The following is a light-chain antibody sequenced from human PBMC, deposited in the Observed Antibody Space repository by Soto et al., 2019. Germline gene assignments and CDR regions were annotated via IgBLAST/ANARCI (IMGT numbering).Light chain of an antibody. J-gene: IGLJ1*01. CDR1: SSDLGNYNR. V-gene: IGLV2-18*02. Sequence: QSALTQPPSVSGSPGQSVALSCTGTSSDLGNYNRVSWYQQPPGTAPKLIIYEVTNRPSGVPDRFSGSKSGDTASLTISGLQAEDEADYFCCSYTTSGTYVFGTGTKLTVL. CDR2: EVT. CDR3: CSYTTSGTYV.